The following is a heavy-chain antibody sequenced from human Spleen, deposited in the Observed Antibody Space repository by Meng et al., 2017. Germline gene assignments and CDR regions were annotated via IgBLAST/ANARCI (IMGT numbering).Heavy chain of an antibody. CDR3: ARAGTDYGDHQGFDY. V-gene: IGHV1-69*04. J-gene: IGHJ4*02. Sequence: SVKVSCKASGYTFTGYYMHWVRQAPGQGLEWMGRIIPILGIANYAQKFQGRVTITADKSTSTAYMELSSLRSEDTAVYYCARAGTDYGDHQGFDYWGQGTLVTVSS. CDR2: IIPILGIA. D-gene: IGHD4-17*01. CDR1: GYTFTGYY.